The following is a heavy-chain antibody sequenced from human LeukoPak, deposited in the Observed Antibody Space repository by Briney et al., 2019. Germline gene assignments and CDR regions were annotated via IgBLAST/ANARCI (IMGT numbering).Heavy chain of an antibody. J-gene: IGHJ6*03. D-gene: IGHD2-15*01. CDR3: ARVLRYCSGGNCYSGGLGYMDV. CDR1: GFTFSSYA. V-gene: IGHV3-30*04. Sequence: GGSLRLSCAASGFTFSSYAMHWVRQAPGKGLEWVAVISYDGSNKYYADSVKGRFTISRDNAKNSLYLQMNSLRAEDTAVYYCARVLRYCSGGNCYSGGLGYMDVWGKGTTVTIFS. CDR2: ISYDGSNK.